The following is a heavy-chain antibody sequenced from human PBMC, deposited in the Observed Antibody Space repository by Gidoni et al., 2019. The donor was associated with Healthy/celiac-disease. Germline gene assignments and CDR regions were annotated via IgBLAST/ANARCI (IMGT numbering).Heavy chain of an antibody. CDR2: ISWNSGSI. Sequence: EVQLVESGGVLVQPGRSLRLSCAACGFPFDDYAMHWVRQAPGKGLEGVSGISWNSGSIGYADSVKGRFTISRDNAKNSLYLQMNSLRAEDTALYYCAKVGLRGPIAAAGHIYFDYWGQGTLVTVSS. V-gene: IGHV3-9*01. J-gene: IGHJ4*02. D-gene: IGHD6-13*01. CDR3: AKVGLRGPIAAAGHIYFDY. CDR1: GFPFDDYA.